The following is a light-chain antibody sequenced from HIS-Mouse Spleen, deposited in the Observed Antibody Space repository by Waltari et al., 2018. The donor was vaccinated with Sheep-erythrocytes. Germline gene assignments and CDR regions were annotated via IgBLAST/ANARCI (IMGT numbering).Light chain of an antibody. CDR2: AVS. V-gene: IGLV2-11*01. CDR1: NSDVRGYNY. Sequence: HSALTQPRPVSGSPGPSVPLSYTRTNSDVRGYNYISCYQHLPGKAPKHMIYAVSKRPLGVPDRCSGSKSGDTASLTISGLQAEDEAYYYCCSYAGSYNHVFAAGTKVTVL. J-gene: IGLJ1*01. CDR3: CSYAGSYNHV.